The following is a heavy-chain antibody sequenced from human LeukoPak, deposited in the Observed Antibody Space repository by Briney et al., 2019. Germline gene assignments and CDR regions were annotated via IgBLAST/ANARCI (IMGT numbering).Heavy chain of an antibody. J-gene: IGHJ3*01. CDR2: IVGRGGNT. CDR1: GFTFSSYV. Sequence: GGSLRLSCAVSGFTFSSYVMSGVRQAPGKGLEGGSGIVGRGGNTYYAASVKGRFTISSDNSKNTVYLQMNSLKAEDTPVYYCAKGSSSGSYYTHAFDVWGQGTMVTVSS. V-gene: IGHV3-23*01. D-gene: IGHD3-10*01. CDR3: AKGSSSGSYYTHAFDV.